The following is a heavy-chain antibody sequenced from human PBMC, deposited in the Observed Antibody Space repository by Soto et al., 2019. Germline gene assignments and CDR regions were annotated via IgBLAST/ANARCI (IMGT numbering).Heavy chain of an antibody. Sequence: QVQLVQSGAEENKPGSSVKVSCKASGGTFSSYAISWVRQAPGQGLEWMGGIIPIFGTANYAQKFQGRVTINADKSTSTAYMELSSLRSEDTAVYYRARAIYYYGSGSYYSDYNYYGMDDWGQGTTVTVSS. J-gene: IGHJ6*02. D-gene: IGHD3-10*01. CDR2: IIPIFGTA. CDR3: ARAIYYYGSGSYYSDYNYYGMDD. V-gene: IGHV1-69*06. CDR1: GGTFSSYA.